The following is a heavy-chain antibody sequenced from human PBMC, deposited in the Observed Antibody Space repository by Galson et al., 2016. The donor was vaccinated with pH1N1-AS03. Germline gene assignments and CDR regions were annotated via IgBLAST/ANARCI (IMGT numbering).Heavy chain of an antibody. Sequence: SLRLSCAASGIPFSSHWMHWIRQVPGKGLVWVSQINIDGTETIYADSVKGRFTISRDNAKNTLYLQMDSLRAEDTAMYYCTNSLVYWGQGTLVTVSS. J-gene: IGHJ4*02. V-gene: IGHV3-74*01. CDR3: TNSLVY. CDR2: INIDGTET. D-gene: IGHD1-26*01. CDR1: GIPFSSHW.